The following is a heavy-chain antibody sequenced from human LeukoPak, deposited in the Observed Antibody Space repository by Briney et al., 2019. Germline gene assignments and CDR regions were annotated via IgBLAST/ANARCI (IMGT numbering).Heavy chain of an antibody. D-gene: IGHD1-26*01. CDR1: GGSIGSYY. V-gene: IGHV4-59*01. Sequence: SETLSLTCTVSGGSIGSYYWSWIRQPPGKGLEWIGYIYYSGSTNYNPSLKSRVTISVDTSKNQFSLKLSSVTAADTAVYNCARYSGSYSVYFDYWGQGTLVTVSS. J-gene: IGHJ4*02. CDR2: IYYSGST. CDR3: ARYSGSYSVYFDY.